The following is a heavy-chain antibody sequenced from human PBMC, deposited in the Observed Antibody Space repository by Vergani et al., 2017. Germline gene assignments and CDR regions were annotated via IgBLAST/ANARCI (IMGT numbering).Heavy chain of an antibody. CDR3: ARGGERYYYYYYMDV. Sequence: EVQLVESGGGLVKPGGSLRLSCAASGFTFSSYSMNWVRQAPGKGLEWVSSISSSSSYIYYADSVKGRFTISRDNAKNSLYLQMNSLRAEDTAVYYCARGGERYYYYYYMDVWGKGTTVTVSS. D-gene: IGHD5-24*01. J-gene: IGHJ6*03. CDR1: GFTFSSYS. V-gene: IGHV3-21*01. CDR2: ISSSSSYI.